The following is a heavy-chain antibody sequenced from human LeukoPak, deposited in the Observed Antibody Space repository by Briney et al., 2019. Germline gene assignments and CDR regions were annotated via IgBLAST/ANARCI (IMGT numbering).Heavy chain of an antibody. D-gene: IGHD6-13*01. CDR2: ISGSSSNT. Sequence: GGSLRLSCAASGFTFSSHAMSWVRQAPGKGLEWVSAISGSSSNTLYADSLKGRFTISRDNSKNTLYLQMSSLRAEDTAVYYCAKLIIAAAGYDYFQHWGQGTLVTVSS. V-gene: IGHV3-23*01. CDR1: GFTFSSHA. J-gene: IGHJ1*01. CDR3: AKLIIAAAGYDYFQH.